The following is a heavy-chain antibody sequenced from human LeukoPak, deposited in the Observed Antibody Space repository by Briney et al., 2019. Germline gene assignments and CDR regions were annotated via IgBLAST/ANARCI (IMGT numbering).Heavy chain of an antibody. CDR2: IYYSGST. J-gene: IGHJ4*02. CDR1: GGSISSSSYY. CDR3: ARFTWVRGGDY. D-gene: IGHD3-10*01. Sequence: PSETLSLTCTVSGGSISSSSYYWGWIRQPPGKGLEWIGSIYYSGSTYYNPSLKSRVTISVDTSKNQFSLKLSSVTAADTAVYYCARFTWVRGGDYWGQGTLVTVSS. V-gene: IGHV4-39*07.